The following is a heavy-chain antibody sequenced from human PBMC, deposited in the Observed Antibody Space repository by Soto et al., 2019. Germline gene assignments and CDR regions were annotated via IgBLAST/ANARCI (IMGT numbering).Heavy chain of an antibody. CDR1: GFTFSSYG. CDR3: AKQLEREPNWLHP. Sequence: GGSLRLSCAASGFTFSSYGMHWVRQAPGKGLEWVAVISYDGSNKYYADSVKGRFTISRDNSKNTLYLQMNSLRAEDTAVYYCAKQLEREPNWLHPWGQGTMVTVSS. D-gene: IGHD1-1*01. V-gene: IGHV3-30*18. CDR2: ISYDGSNK. J-gene: IGHJ5*02.